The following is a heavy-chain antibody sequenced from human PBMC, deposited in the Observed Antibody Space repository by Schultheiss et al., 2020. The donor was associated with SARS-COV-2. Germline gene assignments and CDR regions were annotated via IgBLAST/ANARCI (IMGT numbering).Heavy chain of an antibody. D-gene: IGHD2-8*01. CDR3: ARRHPQKWAFDY. CDR1: GYTFTGYY. J-gene: IGHJ4*02. CDR2: INPNSGGT. Sequence: ASVKVSCKASGYTFTGYYMHWVRQAPGQGLEWMGRINPNSGGTNYAQKFQGRVTMTRDTSISTAYMELSRLRSDDTAVYYCARRHPQKWAFDYWGQGTLVTVSS. V-gene: IGHV1-2*06.